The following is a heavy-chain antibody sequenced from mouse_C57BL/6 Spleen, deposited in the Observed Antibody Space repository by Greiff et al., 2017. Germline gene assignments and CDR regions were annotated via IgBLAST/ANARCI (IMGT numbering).Heavy chain of an antibody. V-gene: IGHV2-2*02. Sequence: VQLQQSGPGLVQPSQSLSITCTVSGFSLTSYGVHWVRQSPGKGLEWLGVIWSGGSTDYNAAFISRLSISKVNSKSQVFFNMNSLQANYTAINYCARNSITTVVYWYFDVWGTGTTVTVSS. J-gene: IGHJ1*03. CDR3: ARNSITTVVYWYFDV. CDR2: IWSGGST. CDR1: GFSLTSYG. D-gene: IGHD1-1*01.